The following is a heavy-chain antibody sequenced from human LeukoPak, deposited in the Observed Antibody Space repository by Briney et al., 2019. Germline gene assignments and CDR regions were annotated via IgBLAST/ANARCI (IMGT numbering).Heavy chain of an antibody. D-gene: IGHD2-2*01. CDR1: GGTFSSYA. V-gene: IGHV1-69*01. CDR2: IIPIFGTA. J-gene: IGHJ6*03. Sequence: SVKVSCKASGGTFSSYAISWVRQAPGQGPEWMGGIIPIFGTANYAQKFQGRVTITADESTSTAYMELSSLRSEDTAVYYCAHTLGYCSSTSCPKLYYYYYMDVWGKGTTVTVSS. CDR3: AHTLGYCSSTSCPKLYYYYYMDV.